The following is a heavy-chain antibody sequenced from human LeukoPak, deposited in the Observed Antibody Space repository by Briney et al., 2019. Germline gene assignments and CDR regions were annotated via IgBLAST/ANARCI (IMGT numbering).Heavy chain of an antibody. CDR2: IYPGDSDT. D-gene: IGHD6-6*01. CDR3: ARSAARPLNWFDP. CDR1: GYSFTSYW. Sequence: GESLKISCRGSGYSFTSYWIGWVRQMPGKGLEWMGIIYPGDSDTRYSPSFQGQVTISADKSISTAYLQWSSLKASDTAMYYCARSAARPLNWFDPWGQGTLVTVSS. V-gene: IGHV5-51*01. J-gene: IGHJ5*02.